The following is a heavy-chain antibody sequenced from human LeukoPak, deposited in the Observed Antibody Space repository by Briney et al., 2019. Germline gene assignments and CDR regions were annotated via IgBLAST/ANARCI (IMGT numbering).Heavy chain of an antibody. CDR3: GKTTTGYSSGQKPAWPVDY. J-gene: IGHJ4*02. V-gene: IGHV3-23*01. D-gene: IGHD6-19*01. CDR2: IFGSGGSA. Sequence: GGSLRLSCEASGFTFGSYAMYWVRQAPGKGLEWVAGIFGSGGSAHYADSVKGRFTISRDNSKNTVYLQINSLRAEDTAFYYCGKTTTGYSSGQKPAWPVDYWGQGTLVTVSS. CDR1: GFTFGSYA.